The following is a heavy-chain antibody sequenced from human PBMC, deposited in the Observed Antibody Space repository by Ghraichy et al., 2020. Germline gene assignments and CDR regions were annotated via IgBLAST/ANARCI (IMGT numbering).Heavy chain of an antibody. J-gene: IGHJ6*04. CDR3: ARDLQGAYDRHDGNHYHHLDV. CDR1: GASIARNSYY. Sequence: SETLSLTCAVSGASIARNSYYWNWIRQPAGKGLEWIGRISAAGSPNYKPSLQSRITLSLDTSTNRISLRLNSVTAADTAVYYCARDLQGAYDRHDGNHYHHLDVWGKGATATVSA. CDR2: ISAAGSP. D-gene: IGHD5-12*01. V-gene: IGHV4-61*02.